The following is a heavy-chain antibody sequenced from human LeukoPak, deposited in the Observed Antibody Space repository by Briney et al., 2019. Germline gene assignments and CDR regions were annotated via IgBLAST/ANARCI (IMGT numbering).Heavy chain of an antibody. V-gene: IGHV3-21*01. CDR3: ARPAAVAGPRPMKD. CDR1: GFTFSSYS. J-gene: IGHJ4*02. CDR2: ISSSSSYI. D-gene: IGHD6-19*01. Sequence: RPGGSLRLSCAASGFTFSSYSMNWVRQAPGKGLEWVSSISSSSSYIYYADSVKGRFTISRDNAKNTLYLQMNSLRAEDTAVYYCARPAAVAGPRPMKDWGQGTLVTVSS.